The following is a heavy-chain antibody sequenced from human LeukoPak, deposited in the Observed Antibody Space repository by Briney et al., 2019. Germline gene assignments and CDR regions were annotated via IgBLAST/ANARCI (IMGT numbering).Heavy chain of an antibody. V-gene: IGHV1-69*10. CDR3: ARDSPTNYYDAG. Sequence: ASVTVSCMASGGTFINYVISWVRQAPGQGVEWMGGIIPMFGIANYAQKFQGRVTITADKSTSIAYIELSSLRSEDTAVYYCARDSPTNYYDAGWGQGTLVTVSS. CDR2: IIPMFGIA. J-gene: IGHJ4*02. D-gene: IGHD3-22*01. CDR1: GGTFINYV.